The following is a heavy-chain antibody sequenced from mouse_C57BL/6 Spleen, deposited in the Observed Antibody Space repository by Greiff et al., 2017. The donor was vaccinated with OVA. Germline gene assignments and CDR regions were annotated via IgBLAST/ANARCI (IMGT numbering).Heavy chain of an antibody. CDR3: TRRGIRYYAMDY. D-gene: IGHD2-4*01. CDR2: IDPETGGT. V-gene: IGHV1-15*01. J-gene: IGHJ4*01. CDR1: GYTFTDYE. Sequence: QVQLKQSGAELARPGASVTLSCKASGYTFTDYEMHWVKQTPVHGLEWIGAIDPETGGTAYNQKFKGKAILTADKSSSTAYMELRSLTSEDSAVYYCTRRGIRYYAMDYWGQGTSVTVSS.